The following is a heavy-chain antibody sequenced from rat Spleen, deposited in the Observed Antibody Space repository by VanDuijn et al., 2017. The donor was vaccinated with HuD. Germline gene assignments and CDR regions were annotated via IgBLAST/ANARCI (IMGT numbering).Heavy chain of an antibody. CDR1: RFTFSNYD. J-gene: IGHJ4*01. Sequence: EVQLVESGGGLVQPGRSMKLSCAASRFTFSNYDMAWVRQAPTKGLEWVATISSDGGRNFYRDSVKGRFTISRDNAKNALYLQMNNLRSEDTAIYFCTRYYEGYVMDVWGQGASVTVSS. CDR3: TRYYEGYVMDV. D-gene: IGHD1-12*01. V-gene: IGHV5-25*01. CDR2: ISSDGGRN.